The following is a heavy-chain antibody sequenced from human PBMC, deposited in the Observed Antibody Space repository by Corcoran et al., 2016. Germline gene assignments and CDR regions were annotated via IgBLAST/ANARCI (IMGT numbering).Heavy chain of an antibody. V-gene: IGHV3-7*01. CDR3: ARSSWHDY. J-gene: IGHJ4*02. Sequence: EVQLVESGGGLVQPGGSLRLSCAASGFAFSTYWMNWVRQAPGKGLEWVANIKGGENAKYYVDSVKGRFTISRDNAKNLVYLQMNSLRVEDTAVYYCARSSWHDYWGQGTLVTVSS. D-gene: IGHD2-15*01. CDR1: GFAFSTYW. CDR2: IKGGENAK.